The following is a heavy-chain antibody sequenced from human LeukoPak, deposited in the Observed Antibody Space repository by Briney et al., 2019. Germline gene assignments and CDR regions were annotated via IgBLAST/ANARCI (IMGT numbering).Heavy chain of an antibody. J-gene: IGHJ4*02. CDR2: ISGSGGST. D-gene: IGHD3-3*01. CDR1: GFTFSSYA. Sequence: VGSLRPSCAASGFTFSSYAMSWVRQAPGKGLEWVSAISGSGGSTYYADSVKGRFTISRDNSKNTLYLQMNSLRAEDTAVYYCAKYAIFGVVITPLDYWGQGTLVTVSS. V-gene: IGHV3-23*01. CDR3: AKYAIFGVVITPLDY.